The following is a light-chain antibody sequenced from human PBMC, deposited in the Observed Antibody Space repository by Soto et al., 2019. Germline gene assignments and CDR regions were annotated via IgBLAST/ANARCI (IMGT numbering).Light chain of an antibody. CDR1: QGISSA. CDR3: QHFDDYPST. V-gene: IGKV1D-13*01. J-gene: IGKJ3*01. Sequence: AIQLTQSPSSLSASVGDSVTITCRASQGISSALAWYQQTPGRAPKLLIYDASTLESGVPSRFSGSRSGTDFTLTVSSLQPEDFATYYCQHFDDYPSTFGPGTKVDI. CDR2: DAS.